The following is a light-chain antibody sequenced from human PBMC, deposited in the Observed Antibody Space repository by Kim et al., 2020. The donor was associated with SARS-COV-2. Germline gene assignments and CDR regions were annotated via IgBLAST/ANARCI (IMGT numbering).Light chain of an antibody. J-gene: IGLJ3*02. CDR2: RNN. Sequence: PPATLTCTGNNNNVGNQGAAWLQQHQGHPPKLLSYRNNNRPSGISERFSASRSGDTASLTITGLQPEDETDYYCSAWDSSLNVWVFGGGTQLTVL. V-gene: IGLV10-54*04. CDR1: NNNVGNQG. CDR3: SAWDSSLNVWV.